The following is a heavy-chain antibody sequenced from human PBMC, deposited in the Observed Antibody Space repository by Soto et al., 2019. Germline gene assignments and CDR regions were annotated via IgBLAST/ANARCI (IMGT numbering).Heavy chain of an antibody. J-gene: IGHJ4*02. Sequence: GGSLRLSCAASGFTFSSYAMSWVRQAPGKGLEWVSAISGSGGSTYYADSVKGRFTISRDNSKNTLYLQMNSLRAEDTAVYYCAKESPSNRGSGWSCPCDYWGQGTLVTVSS. CDR2: ISGSGGST. CDR1: GFTFSSYA. V-gene: IGHV3-23*01. CDR3: AKESPSNRGSGWSCPCDY. D-gene: IGHD6-19*01.